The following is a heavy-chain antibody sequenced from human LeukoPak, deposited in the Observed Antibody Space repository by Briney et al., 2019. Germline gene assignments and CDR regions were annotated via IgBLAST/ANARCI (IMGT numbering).Heavy chain of an antibody. Sequence: PSETLSLTCTVSGGSISSSSYYWGWIRQPPGKGLEWIGSIYYSGSTYYNPSLKSRVTISVDTSKNQFSLKLSSVTAADTAVYYCATTRGCSGGSCYHSLDYWGQGTLVTVSS. CDR1: GGSISSSSYY. J-gene: IGHJ4*02. D-gene: IGHD2-15*01. CDR3: ATTRGCSGGSCYHSLDY. CDR2: IYYSGST. V-gene: IGHV4-39*01.